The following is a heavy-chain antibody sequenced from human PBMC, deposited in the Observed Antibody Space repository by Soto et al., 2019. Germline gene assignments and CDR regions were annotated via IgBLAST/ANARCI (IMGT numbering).Heavy chain of an antibody. V-gene: IGHV3-23*01. CDR1: GFIFNNYA. D-gene: IGHD3-22*01. Sequence: PGGSLRLSCAASGFIFNNYAMSWVRQAPGKGLEWVSTVSVSGGTTYYADSLKGRFTISRDNSKKTVYLQMNRLRADDTAIYYCAKGLYYYDSSGYRLFDYWGQGTLVTVS. CDR3: AKGLYYYDSSGYRLFDY. J-gene: IGHJ4*02. CDR2: VSVSGGTT.